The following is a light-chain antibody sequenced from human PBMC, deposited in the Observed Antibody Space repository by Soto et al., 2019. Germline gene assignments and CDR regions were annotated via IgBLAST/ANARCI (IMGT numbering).Light chain of an antibody. CDR2: GNS. CDR3: QSYDSSLSGFFYV. CDR1: SSNIGAGYD. J-gene: IGLJ1*01. V-gene: IGLV1-40*01. Sequence: QSVLTQPPSVSGSPGQRVTISCTGNSSNIGAGYDVHWYQQLPGTAPKLLIYGNSNRPSGVPDRFSGSKSGTSASLAITGLQAEDEADYYCQSYDSSLSGFFYVFGTGTKVTVL.